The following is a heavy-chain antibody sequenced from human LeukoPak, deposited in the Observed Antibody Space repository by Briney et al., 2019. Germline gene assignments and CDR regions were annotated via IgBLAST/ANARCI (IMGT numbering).Heavy chain of an antibody. CDR2: ISWNSGSI. V-gene: IGHV3-9*01. J-gene: IGHJ4*02. Sequence: PGGSLRLSCAASGFTFDDDAMHWVRQAPGKGLEWVSGISWNSGSIGYADSVKGRFTISRDNAKNSLYLQMNSLRAEDTALYYCAKQAFCSSTSCPLDYWGQGTLVTVSS. CDR3: AKQAFCSSTSCPLDY. D-gene: IGHD2-2*01. CDR1: GFTFDDDA.